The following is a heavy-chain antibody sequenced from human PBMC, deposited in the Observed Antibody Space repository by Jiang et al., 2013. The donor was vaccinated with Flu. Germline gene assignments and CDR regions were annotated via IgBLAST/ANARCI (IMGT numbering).Heavy chain of an antibody. D-gene: IGHD3-10*01. V-gene: IGHV5-51*01. Sequence: VQLVESGAEVKKPGESLKISCTGSGYSFAGHWIAWVRQMPGKGLEWMGIIYPDDSDTRYSPSFQGQVTISADKSISTAYLQWSSLKASDTAMYYCARHVQMVRGVIYYFDCWGQGTLVTVSS. CDR3: ARHVQMVRGVIYYFDC. J-gene: IGHJ4*02. CDR1: GYSFAGHW. CDR2: IYPDDSDT.